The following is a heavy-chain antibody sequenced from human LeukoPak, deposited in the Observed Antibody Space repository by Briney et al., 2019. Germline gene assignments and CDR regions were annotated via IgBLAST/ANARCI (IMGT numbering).Heavy chain of an antibody. CDR1: GGSISRYH. Sequence: PSETLSLICTVSGGSISRYHWIWVRQPPPKGLEWIGHIYDTGNTNYNPSLESRVTISVDTSKNQFSLRLTSVTAADTAVYFCARATPWLLPGYWGQGTLVTVSS. J-gene: IGHJ4*02. CDR2: IYDTGNT. CDR3: ARATPWLLPGY. D-gene: IGHD3-22*01. V-gene: IGHV4-59*01.